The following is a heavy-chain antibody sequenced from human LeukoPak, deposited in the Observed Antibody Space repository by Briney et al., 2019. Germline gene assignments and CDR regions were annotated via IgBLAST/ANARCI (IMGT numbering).Heavy chain of an antibody. CDR1: GYTFTGYY. Sequence: ASVKVSCKASGYTFTGYYMHWVRQAPGQGLEWMGWINPNSGGTNYAQKFQGRVTMTRDTSISTAYMELSRLRSEDMAVYYCARGRLEYSYSLDSYYYYYMDVWGKGTTVTVSS. D-gene: IGHD5-18*01. CDR3: ARGRLEYSYSLDSYYYYYMDV. CDR2: INPNSGGT. V-gene: IGHV1-2*02. J-gene: IGHJ6*03.